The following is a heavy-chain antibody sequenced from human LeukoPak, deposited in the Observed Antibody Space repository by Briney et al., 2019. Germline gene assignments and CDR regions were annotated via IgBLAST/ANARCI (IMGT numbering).Heavy chain of an antibody. Sequence: GGSLRLSCAASGFTFSSYRMSWLRPPPGKGLEWVSAISGSGGSTYYTDSVKGRFTISGDNSKNKLYLQMSSLRAEDTAVYYCAKDLYHRAAGADYWGQGTLVTVSS. V-gene: IGHV3-23*01. CDR1: GFTFSSYR. J-gene: IGHJ4*02. CDR2: ISGSGGST. CDR3: AKDLYHRAAGADY. D-gene: IGHD6-13*01.